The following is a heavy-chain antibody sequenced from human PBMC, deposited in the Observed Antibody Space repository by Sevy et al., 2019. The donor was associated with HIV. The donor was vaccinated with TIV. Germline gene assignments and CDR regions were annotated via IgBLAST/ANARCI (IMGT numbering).Heavy chain of an antibody. D-gene: IGHD3-10*01. CDR3: ARGARWFFFHFDY. Sequence: SQTLSLTCAISGDSVSTYSAAWNWIRQSPSRGLEWLGRTYYKSKWCNDYALSVKSRISINPDTPKNQISLQLNSVTPEDTAVYYCARGARWFFFHFDYWGQGTLVTVSS. V-gene: IGHV6-1*01. CDR2: TYYKSKWCN. CDR1: GDSVSTYSAA. J-gene: IGHJ4*02.